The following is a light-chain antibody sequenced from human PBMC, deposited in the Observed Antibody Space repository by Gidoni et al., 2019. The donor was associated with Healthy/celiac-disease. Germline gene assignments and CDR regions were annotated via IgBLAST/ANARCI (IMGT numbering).Light chain of an antibody. CDR3: QQYYSYPRT. J-gene: IGKJ1*01. V-gene: IGKV1-8*01. CDR1: QGISSY. CDR2: AAS. Sequence: TGDRVTITCRASQGISSYLAWYQQKPGKAPKLLIYAASTLQSGVPSRFSGSGSGTDSTLTISCLQSEDFATYYCQQYYSYPRTFGQGTKVEIK.